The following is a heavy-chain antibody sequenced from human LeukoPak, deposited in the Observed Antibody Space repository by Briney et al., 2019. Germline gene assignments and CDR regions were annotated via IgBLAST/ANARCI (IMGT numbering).Heavy chain of an antibody. Sequence: PGGSLRLSCAASGFTFSSYGMHWVRQAPGKGLEWVAFIRYDGSNKYYADSVKGRFTISRDNSKNTLYLQMNSLRAEDTAVHYCAKGKYYYGSGSYPFDYWGQGTLVTVSS. V-gene: IGHV3-30*02. CDR3: AKGKYYYGSGSYPFDY. D-gene: IGHD3-10*01. J-gene: IGHJ4*02. CDR1: GFTFSSYG. CDR2: IRYDGSNK.